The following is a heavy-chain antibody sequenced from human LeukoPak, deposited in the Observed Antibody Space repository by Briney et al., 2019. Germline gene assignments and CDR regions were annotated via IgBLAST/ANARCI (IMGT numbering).Heavy chain of an antibody. Sequence: SGKLSCNASGVSFSSYAISWERQAPGQGLEWMGRIIPIFGIANYAQKFQGRVTITADKSTSTAYMELRSLRSEDTAVYYCARNGPPSGVVVVPSSSAGWIDPWGQGTLVTVSS. CDR1: GVSFSSYA. J-gene: IGHJ5*02. V-gene: IGHV1-69*04. CDR2: IIPIFGIA. CDR3: ARNGPPSGVVVVPSSSAGWIDP. D-gene: IGHD2-15*01.